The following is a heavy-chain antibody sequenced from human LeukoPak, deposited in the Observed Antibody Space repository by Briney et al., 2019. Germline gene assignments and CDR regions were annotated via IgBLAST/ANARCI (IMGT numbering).Heavy chain of an antibody. CDR1: GFTFSSYA. J-gene: IGHJ4*02. V-gene: IGHV3-30*04. CDR3: ARGLGYSSTDY. Sequence: PGRSLRLSCAASGFTFSSYAMHWVRQAPGKGLEWVAVVSYDGSNKYYADSVKGRFTISRDNSKNTLYLQMNNLRAEDTAVYYCARGLGYSSTDYWGQGTLVTVSS. CDR2: VSYDGSNK. D-gene: IGHD6-13*01.